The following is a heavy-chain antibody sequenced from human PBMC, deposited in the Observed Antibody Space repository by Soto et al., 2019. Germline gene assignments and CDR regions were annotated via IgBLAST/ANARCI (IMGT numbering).Heavy chain of an antibody. Sequence: SETLSLTCTVSGGSISSYYWSWIRQPPGKGLEWIGFIYYSGSTNYNPSLKSRVTITVDTSKNQFALKLSSVTAADTALFCCAGRYYYDSSGYCLDYWGQGTLVPGSS. D-gene: IGHD3-22*01. CDR1: GGSISSYY. V-gene: IGHV4-59*01. J-gene: IGHJ4*02. CDR3: AGRYYYDSSGYCLDY. CDR2: IYYSGST.